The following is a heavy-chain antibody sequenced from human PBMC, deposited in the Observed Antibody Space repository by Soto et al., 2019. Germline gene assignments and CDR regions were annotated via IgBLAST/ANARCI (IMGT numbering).Heavy chain of an antibody. CDR2: IYYSGST. V-gene: IGHV4-59*01. J-gene: IGHJ4*02. CDR1: GGSSSSYY. Sequence: SETLSLTCTVSGGSSSSYYWSWIRQPPGKGLEWIGYIYYSGSTNYNPSLKSRVTISVDTSKNQFSLKLSSVTAADTAVYYCARGHDFWSGYYFDYWGQGTLVTVSS. D-gene: IGHD3-3*01. CDR3: ARGHDFWSGYYFDY.